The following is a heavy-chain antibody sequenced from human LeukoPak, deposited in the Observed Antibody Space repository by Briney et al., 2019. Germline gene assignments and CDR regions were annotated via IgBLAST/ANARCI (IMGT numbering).Heavy chain of an antibody. CDR1: GYTFTTYD. CDR2: MNPNSGNT. J-gene: IGHJ5*02. Sequence: ASVKVSCKASGYTFTTYDINWVRQATGQGLEWMGWMNPNSGNTGYAQKFQGRVPMTRTTSITTAYMELSSLRSEDTAVYYCARGRGSGHKENWFDPWGQGTLVTVSS. CDR3: ARGRGSGHKENWFDP. V-gene: IGHV1-8*01. D-gene: IGHD6-19*01.